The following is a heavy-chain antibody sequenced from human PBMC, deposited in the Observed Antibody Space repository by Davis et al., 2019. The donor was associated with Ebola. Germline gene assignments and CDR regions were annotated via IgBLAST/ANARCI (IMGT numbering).Heavy chain of an antibody. CDR2: IYPGDSDA. CDR1: GYTFTTHW. V-gene: IGHV5-51*01. J-gene: IGHJ6*02. Sequence: GESLKISCKGSGYTFTTHWIGWVRQMPGKGLEWMGIIYPGDSDARYSPSFQGHVTFSAEKSISTAYLQWSSLKASDTAMYYCASQLYYYYGMDVWGQGTTVTVSS. CDR3: ASQLYYYYGMDV.